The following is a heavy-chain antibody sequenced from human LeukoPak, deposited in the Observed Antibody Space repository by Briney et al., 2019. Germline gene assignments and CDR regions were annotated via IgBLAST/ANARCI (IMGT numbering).Heavy chain of an antibody. CDR1: GFTFSSYG. D-gene: IGHD3-22*01. V-gene: IGHV3-30*18. J-gene: IGHJ4*02. CDR2: ISYDGSNK. Sequence: PGRSLRLSCAASGFTFSSYGMHWVRQAPGKGLEWVAVISYDGSNKYYADSVKGRFTISRDNSKNTLYLQMNSLRAEDTAVYYCAKLGDNYDSSAHMESYFDYCGQGTLVTVSS. CDR3: AKLGDNYDSSAHMESYFDY.